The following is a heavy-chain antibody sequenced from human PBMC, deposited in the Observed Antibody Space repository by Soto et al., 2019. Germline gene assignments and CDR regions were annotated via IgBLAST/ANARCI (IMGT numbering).Heavy chain of an antibody. Sequence: QVQLVESGGGVVQPGRSLRLSCAASGFTFSSYAMHWVHQAPGKGLEWVALISYDGNNKYYADSVKGRFTISRDNYKNTLYLQMNSLRTEDTAVYYCGRCSSTSCHLGADYWGQGTLVTVSS. J-gene: IGHJ4*02. D-gene: IGHD2-2*01. CDR1: GFTFSSYA. V-gene: IGHV3-30-3*01. CDR3: GRCSSTSCHLGADY. CDR2: ISYDGNNK.